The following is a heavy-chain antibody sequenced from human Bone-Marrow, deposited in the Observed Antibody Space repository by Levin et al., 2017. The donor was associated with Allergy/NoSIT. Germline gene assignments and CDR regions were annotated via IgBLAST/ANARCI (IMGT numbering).Heavy chain of an antibody. CDR1: GFTFSTYG. CDR2: IWRDGNNK. D-gene: IGHD6-13*01. V-gene: IGHV3-33*01. Sequence: PGWSLRLSCAASGFTFSTYGMHWVRQAPGKGLEWVAVIWRDGNNKYYADSVKGRFPISRDNSKNTLYLQMNSLRAEDTAVYYCARDLASSWFEGCQHWGQGTLVTVSS. J-gene: IGHJ1*01. CDR3: ARDLASSWFEGCQH.